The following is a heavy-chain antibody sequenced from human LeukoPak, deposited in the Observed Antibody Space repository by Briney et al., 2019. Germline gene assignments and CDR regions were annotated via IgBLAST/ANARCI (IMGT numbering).Heavy chain of an antibody. D-gene: IGHD2/OR15-2a*01. CDR1: GFTFSSYS. CDR3: ARLLATWDYYYMDV. Sequence: GGSLRLSCAASGFTFSSYSMNWVRQAPGKGLEWVSYISSSSSTIYYADSVKGRFTISRDNAKNSLYLQMNSLRDEDTGVYFCARLLATWDYYYMDVWGKGTTVTVSS. J-gene: IGHJ6*03. CDR2: ISSSSSTI. V-gene: IGHV3-48*02.